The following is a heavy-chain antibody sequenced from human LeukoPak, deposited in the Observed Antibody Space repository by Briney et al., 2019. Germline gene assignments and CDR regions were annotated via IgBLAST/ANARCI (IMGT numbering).Heavy chain of an antibody. CDR2: INPNSGGT. D-gene: IGHD3-10*01. CDR1: GYTFTGYY. V-gene: IGHV1-2*02. Sequence: ASVKVSCKASGYTFTGYYMHWVRQAPGQGLEWMGWINPNSGGTNYAQKFQGRVTMARDTSISTAYMELSRLRSDDTAVYYCARDSVTMVRGGSNWFDPWGQGTLSPSPQ. CDR3: ARDSVTMVRGGSNWFDP. J-gene: IGHJ5*02.